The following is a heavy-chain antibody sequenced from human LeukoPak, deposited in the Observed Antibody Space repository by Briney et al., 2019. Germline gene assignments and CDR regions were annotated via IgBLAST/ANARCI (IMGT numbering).Heavy chain of an antibody. D-gene: IGHD5-18*01. V-gene: IGHV3-21*01. CDR2: ISSSNCYI. J-gene: IGHJ5*02. CDR3: ATTGGYSYGS. Sequence: GGSPRLSCAASGFTFSSYSMHWVRQAPGKGLEWVSSISSSNCYIYYADSVKGRFTNSRDNAKNSLYLQMNSLRAEDTAVYCCATTGGYSYGSWGQGTLVTVSS. CDR1: GFTFSSYS.